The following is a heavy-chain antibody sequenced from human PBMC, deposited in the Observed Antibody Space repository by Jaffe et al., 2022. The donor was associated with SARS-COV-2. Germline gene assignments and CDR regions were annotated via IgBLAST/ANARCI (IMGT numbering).Heavy chain of an antibody. CDR2: IDPSDSYT. Sequence: EVQLVQSGAEVKKPGESLRISCKGSGYSFTSYWISWVRQMPGKGLEWMGRIDPSDSYTNYSPSFQGHVTISADKSISTAYLQWSSLKASDTAMYYCARQRYCSSTSCPPSAFDIWGQGTMVTVSS. CDR3: ARQRYCSSTSCPPSAFDI. V-gene: IGHV5-10-1*03. D-gene: IGHD2-2*01. J-gene: IGHJ3*02. CDR1: GYSFTSYW.